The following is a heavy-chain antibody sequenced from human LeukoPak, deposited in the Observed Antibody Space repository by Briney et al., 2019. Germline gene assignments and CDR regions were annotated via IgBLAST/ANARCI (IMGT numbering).Heavy chain of an antibody. CDR2: ISPSGGST. V-gene: IGHV1-46*01. CDR1: GYTFTSNY. D-gene: IGHD5-24*01. Sequence: GVAVKVSCKAFGYTFTSNYMHWVRQAPGQGPEWMGVISPSGGSTTYAQKFQGRVTLTRDMSTSTDYLELSSLRSEDTAVYYCARDNSVRDEAWWFNPWGQGTLVTVSS. J-gene: IGHJ5*02. CDR3: ARDNSVRDEAWWFNP.